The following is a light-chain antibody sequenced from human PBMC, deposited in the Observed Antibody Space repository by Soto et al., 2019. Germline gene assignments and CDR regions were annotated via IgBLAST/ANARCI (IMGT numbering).Light chain of an antibody. V-gene: IGLV2-14*01. Sequence: QSVLTQPASVSGSPGQSITMSCTGTSSDVGSYDCVSWYQQHPGKAPKLLIYEVSNRPSGVSARFSGSKSDNTASLTISGLQAADEADYFCSSYSSSTVRYVFGSGTKLTVL. CDR3: SSYSSSTVRYV. J-gene: IGLJ1*01. CDR2: EVS. CDR1: SSDVGSYDC.